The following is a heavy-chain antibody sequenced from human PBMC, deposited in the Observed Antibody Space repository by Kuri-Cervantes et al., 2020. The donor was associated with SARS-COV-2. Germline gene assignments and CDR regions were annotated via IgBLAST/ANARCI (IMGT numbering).Heavy chain of an antibody. J-gene: IGHJ4*02. V-gene: IGHV3-15*01. D-gene: IGHD6-13*01. Sequence: GESLKISCAASGFTFSNAWMSWVRQAPGKGLEWVGRIKSKTDGGTTDYAAPVKGRFTISRDDSKNTLYLQMNSLRAEDTAVYYCARDHRSGPEGIYFDYWGQGTLVTVSS. CDR1: GFTFSNAW. CDR3: ARDHRSGPEGIYFDY. CDR2: IKSKTDGGTT.